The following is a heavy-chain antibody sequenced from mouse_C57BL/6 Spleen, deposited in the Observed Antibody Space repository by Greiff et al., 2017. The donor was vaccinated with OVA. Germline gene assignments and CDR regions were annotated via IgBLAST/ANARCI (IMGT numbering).Heavy chain of an antibody. D-gene: IGHD3-2*02. V-gene: IGHV1-59*01. J-gene: IGHJ2*01. CDR1: GYTFTSYW. Sequence: QVQLQQPGAELVRPGTSVKLSCKASGYTFTSYWMHWVKQRPGQGLEWIGVIDPSDSYTNYNQKFKGKATLTVDTSSSTAYMQLSSLTSEDSAVYYCARGAAQARDYWGQGTTLTVSS. CDR2: IDPSDSYT. CDR3: ARGAAQARDY.